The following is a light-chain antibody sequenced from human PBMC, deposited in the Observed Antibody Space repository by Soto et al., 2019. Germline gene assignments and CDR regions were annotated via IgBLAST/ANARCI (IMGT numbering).Light chain of an antibody. Sequence: DIVMTQSPDSLAVSLGERATINCKSSQSVLYSSNNKNYLAWYQQKPGQPPKLLIYWASTRESGVPDRFSGSGSGTAFTLTISSLSLEDVAIYSCLQYSRPWTFGQGTKVEIK. J-gene: IGKJ1*01. CDR2: WAS. CDR1: QSVLYSSNNKNY. V-gene: IGKV4-1*01. CDR3: LQYSRPWT.